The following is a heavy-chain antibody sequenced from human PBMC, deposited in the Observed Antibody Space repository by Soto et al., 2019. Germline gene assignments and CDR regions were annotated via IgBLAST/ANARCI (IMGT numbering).Heavy chain of an antibody. CDR2: ISSSSSYI. D-gene: IGHD3-16*02. V-gene: IGHV3-21*01. CDR3: ARDDPYRRVAWFDP. CDR1: GFTFSSYS. Sequence: EVQLVESGGGLVKPGGSLRLSCAASGFTFSSYSMNWVRQAPGKGLEWVSSISSSSSYIYYADSVKGRFTISRDNAKNSLYLQMNRLRAEDTAVYYCARDDPYRRVAWFDPWGQGTLGTVSS. J-gene: IGHJ5*02.